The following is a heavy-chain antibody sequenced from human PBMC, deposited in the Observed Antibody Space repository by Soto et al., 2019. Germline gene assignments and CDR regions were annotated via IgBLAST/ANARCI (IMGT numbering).Heavy chain of an antibody. CDR3: ARAIVGPTTTGWLDP. CDR2: IIPIFGTA. J-gene: IGHJ5*02. V-gene: IGHV1-69*01. CDR1: GGTFSRYA. D-gene: IGHD1-26*01. Sequence: VQLVKSGAEVRKPGSSVRVSCKASGGTFSRYAISWVRQAPGQGLEWLGGIIPIFGTANYAQKFQGRVTITADESTSTAYMELSSLRFEDTAVYYCARAIVGPTTTGWLDPWGQGTLVTVSS.